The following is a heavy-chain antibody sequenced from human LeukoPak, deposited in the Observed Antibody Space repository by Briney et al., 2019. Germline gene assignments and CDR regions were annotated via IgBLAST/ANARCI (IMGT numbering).Heavy chain of an antibody. J-gene: IGHJ2*01. Sequence: SETLSLTCAVYGGSFSGYYWSWIRQPPGKGLEWIGEINHSGSTNYNPSLKSRVTISVDTSKNQFSLKLSSVTAADTAVYYCAISIDGYFDLWGRGTLVTVSS. V-gene: IGHV4-34*01. CDR3: AISIDGYFDL. CDR1: GGSFSGYY. D-gene: IGHD2/OR15-2a*01. CDR2: INHSGST.